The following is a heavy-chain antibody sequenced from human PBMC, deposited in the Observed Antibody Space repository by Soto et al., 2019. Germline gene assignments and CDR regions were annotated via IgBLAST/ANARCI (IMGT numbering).Heavy chain of an antibody. CDR2: IYYSGST. J-gene: IGHJ6*02. D-gene: IGHD6-13*01. CDR1: GGSISSGGYY. CDR3: VRASIAAAGTPYYYYGMDV. V-gene: IGHV4-31*03. Sequence: SETLSLTCTVSGGSISSGGYYWSWIRQHPGKGLEWIGYIYYSGSTYYNPSLKSRVTISVDTSKNQFSLKLSSVTAADTAVYYCVRASIAAAGTPYYYYGMDVWGQGTTVTVSS.